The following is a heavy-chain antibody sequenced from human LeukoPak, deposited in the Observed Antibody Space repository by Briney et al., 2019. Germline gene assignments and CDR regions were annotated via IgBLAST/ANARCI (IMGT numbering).Heavy chain of an antibody. D-gene: IGHD3-9*01. CDR1: GLSLSTSGVG. Sequence: SGPTLVKPTQTLTLTCTFSGLSLSTSGVGVGWIRQPPGKALEWLALIYWDDDKRYSPSLKSRLTITKDTSKNQVVLTMTNMDPVDTATYYCAHTKTTYYDILTGFIYIRNWFDPWGQGTLVTVSS. CDR2: IYWDDDK. CDR3: AHTKTTYYDILTGFIYIRNWFDP. V-gene: IGHV2-5*02. J-gene: IGHJ5*02.